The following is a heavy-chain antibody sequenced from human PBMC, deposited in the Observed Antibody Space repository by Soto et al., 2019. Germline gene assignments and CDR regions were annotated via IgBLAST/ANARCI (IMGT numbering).Heavy chain of an antibody. CDR1: GYSFTSYW. CDR2: IYPGDSDT. CDR3: ARPGRCSSTSCYFDY. D-gene: IGHD2-2*01. J-gene: IGHJ4*02. Sequence: GESLKISCKGSGYSFTSYWIGWVRQMPGKGLEWMGIIYPGDSDTRYSPSFQGQVTISADKSISTAYLQWSSLKASDTAMYYCARPGRCSSTSCYFDYWGQGTLVTVSS. V-gene: IGHV5-51*01.